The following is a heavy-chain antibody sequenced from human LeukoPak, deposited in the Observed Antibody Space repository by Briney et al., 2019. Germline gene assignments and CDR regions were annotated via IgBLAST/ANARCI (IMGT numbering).Heavy chain of an antibody. V-gene: IGHV3-64D*06. Sequence: GGSLRLSCSASGFTFSSRPMHWVRQAPGKGLDYVSGTSGNGRSTYYADSVKGRFTISRDNSKNTLYLQMNSLRAEDTAVYYCVTASFDYWGQGTLVTVSS. CDR3: VTASFDY. CDR1: GFTFSSRP. CDR2: TSGNGRST. J-gene: IGHJ4*02.